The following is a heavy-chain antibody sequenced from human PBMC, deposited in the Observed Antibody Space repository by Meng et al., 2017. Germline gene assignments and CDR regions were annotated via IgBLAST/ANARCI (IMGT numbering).Heavy chain of an antibody. CDR1: GFTFSSYA. J-gene: IGHJ4*02. CDR2: ISYDGSNK. V-gene: IGHV3-30*04. Sequence: GESLKISCAASGFTFSSYAMHWVRQAPGKGLEWVAVISYDGSNKYYADSVKGRFTISRDNSKNTLYLQMNSLRAEDTAVYYCAKEGSGYFSYWGQGTLVTVSS. CDR3: AKEGSGYFSY. D-gene: IGHD3-22*01.